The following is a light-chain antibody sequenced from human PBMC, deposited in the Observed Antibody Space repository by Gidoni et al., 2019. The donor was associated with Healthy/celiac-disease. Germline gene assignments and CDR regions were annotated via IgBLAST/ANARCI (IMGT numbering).Light chain of an antibody. V-gene: IGLV1-40*01. Sequence: QSVLTQPPSVSGAPGHMVTIPCTGSSSNIGAGYDVHWYQQLPGTAPKLLIYGNSNRPSGIPDRFSGSKSGTSASLAITGLQAEDEADYYCQSYDSSLSAVVFGGGTKLTVL. CDR3: QSYDSSLSAVV. J-gene: IGLJ2*01. CDR2: GNS. CDR1: SSNIGAGYD.